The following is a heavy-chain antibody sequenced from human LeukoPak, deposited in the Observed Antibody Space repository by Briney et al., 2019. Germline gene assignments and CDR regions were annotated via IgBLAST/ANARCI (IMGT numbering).Heavy chain of an antibody. D-gene: IGHD6-19*01. J-gene: IGHJ4*02. Sequence: GGSLRLSCAASGFTFSSYAMSWVRQAPGKGLEWVSAISGSGGGTYYADSVKGRFTISRDNSKNTLYLQMNSLRAEDTAVYYCAGDKTTGGWYEFDYWGQGTLVTVSS. CDR1: GFTFSSYA. V-gene: IGHV3-23*01. CDR3: AGDKTTGGWYEFDY. CDR2: ISGSGGGT.